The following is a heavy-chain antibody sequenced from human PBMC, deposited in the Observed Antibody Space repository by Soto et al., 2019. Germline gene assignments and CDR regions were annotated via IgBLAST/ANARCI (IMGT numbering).Heavy chain of an antibody. V-gene: IGHV1-46*01. J-gene: IGHJ4*02. CDR3: ARGYCSCGSCYGDFDY. Sequence: ASVKVSCKASGYTFTSYYMHWVRQAPGQGLEWMGIINPSGGSTSYAQKFQGRVTMTRDTSTSTVYMELSSLRSEDTAVYYCARGYCSCGSCYGDFDYWGQGTLVTVSS. D-gene: IGHD2-15*01. CDR1: GYTFTSYY. CDR2: INPSGGST.